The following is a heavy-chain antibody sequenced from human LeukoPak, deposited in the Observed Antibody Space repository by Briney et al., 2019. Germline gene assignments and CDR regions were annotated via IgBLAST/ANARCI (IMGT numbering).Heavy chain of an antibody. J-gene: IGHJ4*02. Sequence: SETLSLTCTVSGGSISGGSYYWNWIRQPAGKGLEWVGRIQTSGNTNYSPSLESRVTISLDTSRNQFSLSLSSVTATDTAVYYCARDGYNFRVGIGAWYFDYWGQGTLVTVSS. CDR2: IQTSGNT. D-gene: IGHD5-24*01. CDR1: GGSISGGSYY. V-gene: IGHV4-61*02. CDR3: ARDGYNFRVGIGAWYFDY.